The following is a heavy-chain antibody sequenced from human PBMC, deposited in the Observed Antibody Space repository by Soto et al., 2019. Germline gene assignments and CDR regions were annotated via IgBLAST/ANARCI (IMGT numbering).Heavy chain of an antibody. CDR3: ATMEPHNDFWSANYYIDY. V-gene: IGHV4-34*01. CDR1: GGSFSGYY. CDR2: LYYGGST. D-gene: IGHD3-3*01. J-gene: IGHJ4*02. Sequence: SETLSLTCAVYGGSFSGYYWSWIRQPPGKGLEWIGTLYYGGSTNYNESLKSRLTISVDTSTNQFSLRLRSVTAADAAVYFCATMEPHNDFWSANYYIDYWGQGTLVTVSS.